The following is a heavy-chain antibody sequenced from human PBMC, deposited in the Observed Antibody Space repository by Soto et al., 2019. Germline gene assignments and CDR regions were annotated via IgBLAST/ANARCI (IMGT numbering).Heavy chain of an antibody. V-gene: IGHV1-8*01. D-gene: IGHD2-15*01. Sequence: QVPLVQSGAEVKKPGASVRVSCKASGYTFTNYDINWVRQAPGQGPEWMGWMNPYSGNTGYAQKFLGRVTMTRDTSIRTAYMELSSLKSEDTAVYYCASYCTGGSCYNYWGQGTLVTVSS. CDR2: MNPYSGNT. J-gene: IGHJ4*02. CDR3: ASYCTGGSCYNY. CDR1: GYTFTNYD.